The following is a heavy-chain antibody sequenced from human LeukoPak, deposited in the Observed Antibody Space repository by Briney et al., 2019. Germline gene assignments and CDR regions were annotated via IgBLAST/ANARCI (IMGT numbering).Heavy chain of an antibody. CDR1: GGSISSGDYY. V-gene: IGHV4-30-4*08. CDR3: ASRFWSDYLFDY. J-gene: IGHJ4*02. Sequence: ASETLSLTCTVSGGSISSGDYYWSWIRQPPGKGLEWIGYIYYSGSTYYNPSLKSRVTISVDTSKNQFSLKLSSVTAADTAVYYCASRFWSDYLFDYWGQGTLVTVSS. D-gene: IGHD3-3*01. CDR2: IYYSGST.